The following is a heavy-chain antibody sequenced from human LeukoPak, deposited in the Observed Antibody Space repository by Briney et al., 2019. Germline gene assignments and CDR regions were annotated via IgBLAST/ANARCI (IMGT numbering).Heavy chain of an antibody. Sequence: XLRLXXXASXFXVSSNYXSWVRQAPGKGLEWVSVIYSGGSTYYADAVKGRFTISRDNSKNTVYLQMNSLRAEDTAVYYCANEIRPNDYWGQGTLVTVSS. CDR1: XFXVSSNY. V-gene: IGHV3-53*01. CDR3: ANEIRPNDY. D-gene: IGHD4-17*01. CDR2: IYSGGST. J-gene: IGHJ4*02.